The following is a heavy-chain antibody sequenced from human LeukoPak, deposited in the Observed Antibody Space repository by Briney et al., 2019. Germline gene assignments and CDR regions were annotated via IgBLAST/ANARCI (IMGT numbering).Heavy chain of an antibody. CDR1: GDTFSNCG. CDR2: IIPILRTP. Sequence: ASVKVSCKASGDTFSNCGISWVRQAPGQGLEWMGGIIPILRTPNYAQKFQGRVTITTDESTSTAYMELSSLRSEDTAIYYCARGCSDDFWSGYSSYFDHWGPGTLVTVSS. V-gene: IGHV1-69*05. CDR3: ARGCSDDFWSGYSSYFDH. J-gene: IGHJ4*02. D-gene: IGHD3-3*01.